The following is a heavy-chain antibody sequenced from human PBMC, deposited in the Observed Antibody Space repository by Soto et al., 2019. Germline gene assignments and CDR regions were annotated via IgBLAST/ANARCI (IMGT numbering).Heavy chain of an antibody. CDR3: ARESGYNFGPFDY. Sequence: QVQLVQSGAEVKKPGSSVKVSCKASGGTFGSYGLSWVRQAPGQGLEWMGGIIPIFGSANYAQKFQGRVTITADISPSTAYMELSSLRSEDTAVYSCARESGYNFGPFDYWGQGALVTVSS. CDR2: IIPIFGSA. J-gene: IGHJ4*02. V-gene: IGHV1-69*14. CDR1: GGTFGSYG. D-gene: IGHD5-12*01.